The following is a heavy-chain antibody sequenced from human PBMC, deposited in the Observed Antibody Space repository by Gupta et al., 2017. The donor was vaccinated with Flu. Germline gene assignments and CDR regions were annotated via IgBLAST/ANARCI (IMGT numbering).Heavy chain of an antibody. CDR1: GFPFSTFS. CDR2: ISSSSSYI. V-gene: IGHV3-21*01. Sequence: VHLVESGGGLVKPGGSRRLSCEASGFPFSTFSMHWARQPPGRGLGWVSSISSSSSYIYYADSMKGRFTISRDNAKNSLYLQMNSLRAEDTAVYYCARSGATEDWLDAWGQGAMVTVSS. D-gene: IGHD1-14*01. CDR3: ARSGATEDWLDA. J-gene: IGHJ5*02.